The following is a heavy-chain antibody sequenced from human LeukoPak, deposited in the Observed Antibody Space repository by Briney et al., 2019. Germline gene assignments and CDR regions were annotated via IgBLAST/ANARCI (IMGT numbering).Heavy chain of an antibody. J-gene: IGHJ3*02. CDR3: ARMWGYGDYPDAFDI. V-gene: IGHV4-30-4*07. CDR1: GGSISSGGYS. CDR2: IYYSGST. Sequence: SETLSLTCAVSGGSISSGGYSWSWIRQPPGKGLEWIGYIYYSGSTYYNPSLKSRVTISVDTSKNQFSLKLSSVTAADTAVYYCARMWGYGDYPDAFDIWGQGTMVTVSS. D-gene: IGHD4-17*01.